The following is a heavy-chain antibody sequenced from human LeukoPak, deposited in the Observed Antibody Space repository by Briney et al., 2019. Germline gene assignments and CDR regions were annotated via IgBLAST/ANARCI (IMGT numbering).Heavy chain of an antibody. V-gene: IGHV3-23*01. CDR2: IFPSGGEI. J-gene: IGHJ4*02. CDR1: GFTFTTYW. CDR3: AKGKYSGSYFDY. D-gene: IGHD1-26*01. Sequence: GESLRLSCAASGFTFTTYWMIWVRQPPGKGLEWVSSIFPSGGEIHYADSVRGRFTISRDNSKNTLYLQMNSLRAEDTAVYYCAKGKYSGSYFDYWGQGTLVTVSS.